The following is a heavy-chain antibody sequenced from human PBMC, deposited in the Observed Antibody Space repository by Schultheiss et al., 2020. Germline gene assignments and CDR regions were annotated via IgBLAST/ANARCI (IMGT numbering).Heavy chain of an antibody. CDR2: IYYSGST. Sequence: SETLSLTCTVSCGSISSYYWSWIRQPPGKGLEWIGYIYYSGSTNYNPSLKSRVTISVDTSKNQFSLKLSSVTAADTAVYYCARGGYYDFWSGYYTGMDWFDPWGQGTLVTVAS. V-gene: IGHV4-59*01. CDR1: CGSISSYY. J-gene: IGHJ5*02. CDR3: ARGGYYDFWSGYYTGMDWFDP. D-gene: IGHD3-3*01.